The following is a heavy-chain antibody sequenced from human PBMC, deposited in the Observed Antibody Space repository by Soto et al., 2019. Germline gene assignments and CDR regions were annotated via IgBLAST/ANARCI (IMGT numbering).Heavy chain of an antibody. CDR1: AYTFTSYY. J-gene: IGHJ1*01. D-gene: IGHD2-2*01. CDR2: INPSGGST. Sequence: SEKVCCRASAYTFTSYYMHLGQQAPGQGLEWMGIINPSGGSTSYAHKFQGRVTMTRDTSTSTVYMELSSLRSEDTAVYYCARDRLGCSRTSCYFIHPAGGDDWGQGILVTVSS. CDR3: ARDRLGCSRTSCYFIHPAGGDD. V-gene: IGHV1-46*01.